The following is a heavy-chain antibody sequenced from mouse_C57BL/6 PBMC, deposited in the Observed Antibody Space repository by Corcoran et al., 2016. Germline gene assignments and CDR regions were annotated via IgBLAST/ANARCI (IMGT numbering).Heavy chain of an antibody. CDR2: IYPRSGNT. Sequence: QVQLQQSGAELARPGASVKLSCKASGYTFTSYGISWVKQRTGQGLEWIGEIYPRSGNTYYNEKFKGKATLTADKSSSTAYMELRSLTSEDSAVYFCARNYGSSYEGDMDYWCQGTSVTVSS. J-gene: IGHJ4*01. CDR1: GYTFTSYG. D-gene: IGHD1-1*01. V-gene: IGHV1-81*01. CDR3: ARNYGSSYEGDMDY.